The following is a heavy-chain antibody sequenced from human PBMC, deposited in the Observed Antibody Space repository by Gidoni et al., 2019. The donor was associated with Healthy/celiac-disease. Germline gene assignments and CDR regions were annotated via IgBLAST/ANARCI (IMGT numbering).Heavy chain of an antibody. CDR2: ISYSGGT. Sequence: QLQLQESGAGLVKPSETLSLTCTVSGGSIRSSSYYWGWIRQPPGKGLEWIGSISYSGGTYYNPSLKSRVTISEDTSKNQFSLKLSSVTAADTAVYYCARPSGWLQFGAFDIWCQGTMVTVSS. CDR3: ARPSGWLQFGAFDI. J-gene: IGHJ3*02. D-gene: IGHD5-12*01. CDR1: GGSIRSSSYY. V-gene: IGHV4-39*07.